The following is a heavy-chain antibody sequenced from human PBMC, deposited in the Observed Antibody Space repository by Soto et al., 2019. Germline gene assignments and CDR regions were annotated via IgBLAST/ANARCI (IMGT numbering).Heavy chain of an antibody. D-gene: IGHD3-10*01. CDR1: GVSISGGNV. Sequence: QVQLQESGPGLVKPWGTLSLTCAVSGVSISGGNVWSWVRQPPGKGLEWIGEVFDHGSTNYNPSLKRRVTMSVDKSQNDFSLNLTSVTAADTAVYYCARVLSGNKKWFDSWGQGILVTVSS. V-gene: IGHV4-4*02. CDR3: ARVLSGNKKWFDS. J-gene: IGHJ5*01. CDR2: VFDHGST.